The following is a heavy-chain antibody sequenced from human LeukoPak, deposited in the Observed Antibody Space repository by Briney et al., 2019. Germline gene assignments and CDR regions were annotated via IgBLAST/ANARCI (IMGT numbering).Heavy chain of an antibody. Sequence: GASVKVSCKASGYTFTGYYMHWVRQAPGQGLEWMGWINPNSGGTNYAQKFQGRVTMTRDTSISTAYMELSRLRSDDTAVYYCARAGGSGSYTAHYYYMDVWGKGTTVTISS. CDR2: INPNSGGT. J-gene: IGHJ6*03. CDR1: GYTFTGYY. V-gene: IGHV1-2*02. CDR3: ARAGGSGSYTAHYYYMDV. D-gene: IGHD3-10*01.